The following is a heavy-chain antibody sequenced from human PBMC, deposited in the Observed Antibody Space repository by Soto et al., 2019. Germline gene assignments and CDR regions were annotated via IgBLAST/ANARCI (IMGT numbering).Heavy chain of an antibody. CDR1: GGTVSIYA. V-gene: IGHV1-69*13. J-gene: IGHJ5*02. CDR3: ASSLRYFDWLSMYNRFDP. D-gene: IGHD3-9*01. CDR2: IIPIFGTA. Sequence: GASVKVACKASGGTVSIYAIIGVRQAPGQGLEWMGGIIPIFGTANYAQKFQGRVTITADESTSTAYMELSSLRSEDTAVYYCASSLRYFDWLSMYNRFDPSGQGTLVTVSS.